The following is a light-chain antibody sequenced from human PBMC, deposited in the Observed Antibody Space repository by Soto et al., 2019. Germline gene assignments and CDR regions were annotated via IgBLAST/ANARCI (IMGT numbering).Light chain of an antibody. CDR3: QQYDTSPLFT. CDR2: GAS. V-gene: IGKV3-15*01. Sequence: EIVMTQSPATLSVSPGERATLSCRASQSVSSNLAWYQQKPGQAPRLLIYGASTRATGIPARFSGSGSGTEFTLTISSLQSEDFAVYYCQQYDTSPLFTSGPGTKVEIK. J-gene: IGKJ3*01. CDR1: QSVSSN.